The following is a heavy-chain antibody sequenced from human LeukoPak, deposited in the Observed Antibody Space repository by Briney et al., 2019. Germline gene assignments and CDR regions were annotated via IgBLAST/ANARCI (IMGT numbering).Heavy chain of an antibody. CDR1: GGSISSVSYY. CDR3: ARHSGTYPIDY. CDR2: IYYSGST. Sequence: SETLSLTCTVSGGSISSVSYYWGWIRQPPGKGLEWIGSIYYSGSTHYNPSLKSRVTISVDTSKNQFSLTLSTASGSDTAVYYCARHSGTYPIDYWGQGTLVTVSS. V-gene: IGHV4-39*01. J-gene: IGHJ4*02. D-gene: IGHD6-25*01.